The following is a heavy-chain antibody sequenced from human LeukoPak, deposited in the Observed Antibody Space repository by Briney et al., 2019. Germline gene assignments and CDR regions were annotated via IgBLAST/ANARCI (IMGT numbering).Heavy chain of an antibody. J-gene: IGHJ3*01. CDR3: AQGDSYYDFLLSV. CDR2: ISGSGAKT. D-gene: IGHD3/OR15-3a*01. CDR1: GFTVSSNC. Sequence: PGGSLRLSCAASGFTVSSNCMSWVRQAPGKGLEWVSAISGSGAKTYYADSVKGRFTISRDNSRNTLYLQMNSLRVEDTAVYYCAQGDSYYDFLLSVWGQGTMVTVSS. V-gene: IGHV3-23*01.